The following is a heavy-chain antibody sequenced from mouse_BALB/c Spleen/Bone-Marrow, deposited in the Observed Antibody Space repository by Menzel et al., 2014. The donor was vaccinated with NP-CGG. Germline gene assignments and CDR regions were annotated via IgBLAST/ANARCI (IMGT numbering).Heavy chain of an antibody. CDR3: ARTTMITTGGYYAMDY. J-gene: IGHJ4*01. Sequence: QVQLQQSGAELARPGASVKLSCKASGYTLTSYWMRWVKQRPGQGLEWIGAIYPGDGDTRYTQKFKGKATLTADKSSSTAYMQLSSLASEDSAVYYCARTTMITTGGYYAMDYWGQGTSVTVSS. CDR2: IYPGDGDT. D-gene: IGHD2-4*01. V-gene: IGHV1-87*01. CDR1: GYTLTSYW.